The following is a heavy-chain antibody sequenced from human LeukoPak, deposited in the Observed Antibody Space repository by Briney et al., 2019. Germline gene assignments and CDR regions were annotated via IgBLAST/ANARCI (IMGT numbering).Heavy chain of an antibody. CDR2: MYRGGSR. CDR3: AREGVYNSPFDS. D-gene: IGHD1-1*01. V-gene: IGHV3-53*01. CDR1: GFIVSDNF. J-gene: IGHJ4*02. Sequence: GGSLRLSCAASGFIVSDNFMSWVRQAPGKGPEWVSVMYRGGSRVYADSVKGRFTISRDKSKNTLYLQMDSLRVEDTAIYYCAREGVYNSPFDSWGRGTLVTVSS.